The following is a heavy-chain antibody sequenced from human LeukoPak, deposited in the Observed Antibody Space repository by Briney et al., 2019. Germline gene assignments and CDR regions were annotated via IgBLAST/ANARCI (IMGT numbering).Heavy chain of an antibody. CDR3: ARRVRYDSSGYFFDY. CDR2: INWNGGST. Sequence: GGSLRLSCAASGFTFDDYGMSWVRQAPGKGLEWVSGINWNGGSTGYADSGKGRFTISRDNAKNSLYLQMNSLRAEDTALYYCARRVRYDSSGYFFDYWGQGTLVTVSS. J-gene: IGHJ4*02. CDR1: GFTFDDYG. V-gene: IGHV3-20*04. D-gene: IGHD3-22*01.